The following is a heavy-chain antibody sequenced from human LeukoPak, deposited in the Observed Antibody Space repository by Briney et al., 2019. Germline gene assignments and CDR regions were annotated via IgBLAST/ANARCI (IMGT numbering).Heavy chain of an antibody. Sequence: GGSLRLSCAASGFTFSSYAMSWVRQAPGKGLEWVSAISGSGGSTYYADSVKGRFTISRDNSKNTLYLQMNSLRAEDTALYYCANPGTTVTTWADYWGQGTLVTVSS. CDR3: ANPGTTVTTWADY. J-gene: IGHJ4*02. CDR1: GFTFSSYA. D-gene: IGHD4-17*01. V-gene: IGHV3-23*01. CDR2: ISGSGGST.